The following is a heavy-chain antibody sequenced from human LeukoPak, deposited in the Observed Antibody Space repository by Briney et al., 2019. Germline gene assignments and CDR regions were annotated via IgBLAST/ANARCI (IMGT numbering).Heavy chain of an antibody. J-gene: IGHJ4*02. V-gene: IGHV1-2*02. CDR2: INPNSGGT. CDR3: ATPTVTTWYYFDY. Sequence: ASVKVSCKXSGYTFTGYYMHWVRQAPGQGLEWMGWINPNSGGTNYSQKLQGRVTMTRDTSISTAYMELSRLRSDDTAVYYCATPTVTTWYYFDYWGQGTLVTVSS. CDR1: GYTFTGYY. D-gene: IGHD4-17*01.